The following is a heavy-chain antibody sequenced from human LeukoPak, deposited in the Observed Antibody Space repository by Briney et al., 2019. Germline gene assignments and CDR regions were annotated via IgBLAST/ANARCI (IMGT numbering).Heavy chain of an antibody. CDR3: ARSADYSNQHNDY. D-gene: IGHD4-11*01. V-gene: IGHV1-2*02. J-gene: IGHJ4*02. Sequence: ASVKVSCKASGYTFTGYYMHGVRQAPGPGLEWMGWINPNSGGANYAQKFQGRVTMTRDTSISTGYMELSSLRSDDTAVYYCARSADYSNQHNDYWGQGTLVTVSS. CDR1: GYTFTGYY. CDR2: INPNSGGA.